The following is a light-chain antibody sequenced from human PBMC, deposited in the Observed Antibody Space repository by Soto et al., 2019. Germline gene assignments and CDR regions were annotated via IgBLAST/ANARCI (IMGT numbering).Light chain of an antibody. V-gene: IGLV1-44*01. J-gene: IGLJ1*01. CDR3: AAWDGSLNGFYV. Sequence: QSVLTKPPSASGTPGQRGTISCSGSSSNFGSNTVNWYQQLPGTAPKLLIYSNNQRPSGVPDRFSGSKSGTSASLAISGLQSEDEADYYCAAWDGSLNGFYVFGTGTKVTVL. CDR1: SSNFGSNT. CDR2: SNN.